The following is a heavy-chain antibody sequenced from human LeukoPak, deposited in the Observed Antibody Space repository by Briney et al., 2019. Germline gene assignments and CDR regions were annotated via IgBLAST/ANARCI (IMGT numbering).Heavy chain of an antibody. CDR1: GYTFTSYD. D-gene: IGHD2/OR15-2a*01. CDR3: ARVLRGSTSYDAFDI. Sequence: ASVKVSCKASGYTFTSYDINWVRQATGQGHEWMGWMNPNSGNTGYAQKFQGRVTITRNTSISTAYMELSSLRSEDTAVYYCARVLRGSTSYDAFDIWGQGTMVTVSS. CDR2: MNPNSGNT. V-gene: IGHV1-8*03. J-gene: IGHJ3*02.